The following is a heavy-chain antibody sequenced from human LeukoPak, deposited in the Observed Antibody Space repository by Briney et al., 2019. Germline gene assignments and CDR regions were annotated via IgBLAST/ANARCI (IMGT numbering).Heavy chain of an antibody. J-gene: IGHJ4*02. Sequence: ASVKVSCKASGYTFTSCDIYWVRQATGQGLEWMGWMNPNSGNTGYGQSFQGRITMTRDTSIGTAYMELSNLTSEDTAIYYCTRGSSGRRDNWGQGTLVTVSA. CDR1: GYTFTSCD. CDR3: TRGSSGRRDN. V-gene: IGHV1-8*01. D-gene: IGHD6-19*01. CDR2: MNPNSGNT.